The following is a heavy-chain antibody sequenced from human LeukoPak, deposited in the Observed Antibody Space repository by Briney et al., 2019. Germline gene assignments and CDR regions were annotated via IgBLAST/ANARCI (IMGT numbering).Heavy chain of an antibody. J-gene: IGHJ4*02. D-gene: IGHD2-21*02. CDR3: ARHQRGFCDGGDCPYYFDH. V-gene: IGHV4-59*08. CDR1: GGSISTYY. Sequence: SETLSQTCTVSGGSISTYYWSWVRQPPGKGLEWIGYIYYTGDTRSNPSLKRRVTLLVDTSKNQFSLRLTSVTAADTAVYYCARHQRGFCDGGDCPYYFDHWGQGTLVTVSS. CDR2: IYYTGDT.